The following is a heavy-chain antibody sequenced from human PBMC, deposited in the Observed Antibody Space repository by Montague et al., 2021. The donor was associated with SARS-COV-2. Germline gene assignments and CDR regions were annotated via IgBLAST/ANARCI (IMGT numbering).Heavy chain of an antibody. Sequence: SLRLSCAASGFTFSSYGMHWVRQAPGKGLEWVAVMWYDGSNKYYADSVKGRFTISRDNSKNTLYLQMNSLRAEDTAVYYCAKEIIEVAADWYFDLWGRGTLVTVSS. CDR3: AKEIIEVAADWYFDL. V-gene: IGHV3-33*06. CDR1: GFTFSSYG. CDR2: MWYDGSNK. D-gene: IGHD6-19*01. J-gene: IGHJ2*01.